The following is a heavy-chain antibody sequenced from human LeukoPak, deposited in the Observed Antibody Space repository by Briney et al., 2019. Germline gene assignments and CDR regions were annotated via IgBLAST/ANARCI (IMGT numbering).Heavy chain of an antibody. CDR3: ARVGCSSTSCYRYYYYGMDV. D-gene: IGHD2-2*01. CDR1: GFTVSSIY. CDR2: IKQDGSEK. Sequence: GGSLRLSCAASGFTVSSIYMSWVRQAPGKGLEWVANIKQDGSEKYYVDSVKGRFTISRDNAKNSLYLQMNSLRAEDTAVYYCARVGCSSTSCYRYYYYGMDVWAKGPRSPSP. J-gene: IGHJ6*02. V-gene: IGHV3-7*01.